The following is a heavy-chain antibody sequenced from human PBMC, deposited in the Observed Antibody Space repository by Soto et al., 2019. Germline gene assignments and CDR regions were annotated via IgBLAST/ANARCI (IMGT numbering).Heavy chain of an antibody. J-gene: IGHJ6*02. V-gene: IGHV4-4*02. D-gene: IGHD3-3*02. CDR2: IYHSGST. Sequence: QVQLQESGPGLVKPSGTLSLTCAVSGGSISSSNWWSWVRQPPGKGLEWIREIYHSGSTNYNPSLKSRVTISVDKYKEQFSLKLSSVTGADTAVYYCARVGVIFAYYYGMDVWGQGTTVTVSS. CDR1: GGSISSSNW. CDR3: ARVGVIFAYYYGMDV.